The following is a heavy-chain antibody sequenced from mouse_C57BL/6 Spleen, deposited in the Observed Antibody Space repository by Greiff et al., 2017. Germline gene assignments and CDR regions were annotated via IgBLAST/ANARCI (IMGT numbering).Heavy chain of an antibody. CDR1: GFNFKDDY. J-gene: IGHJ4*01. Sequence: VQLKESGAELVRPGASVKLSCTASGFNFKDDYMNWVKQRPEQGLEWIGWIDPENGDTEYASKFKGKATITADTSSKTVYLQLSSLTSEDTAVYYCTTGLRNYAMDYWGQGTSVTVSA. CDR3: TTGLRNYAMDY. V-gene: IGHV14-4*01. CDR2: IDPENGDT. D-gene: IGHD2-4*01.